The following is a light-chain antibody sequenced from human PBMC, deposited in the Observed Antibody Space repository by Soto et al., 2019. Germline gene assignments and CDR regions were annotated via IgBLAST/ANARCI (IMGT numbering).Light chain of an antibody. CDR3: QQGYNFPRA. CDR2: PAS. Sequence: DIQMTQSPSSISASVGDRVTITCRASPPISSWLAWYQQVPGQAPYLLIYPASTLQSGVPSRFSGSGSGTDFTLTINSLQPEDFATYYCQQGYNFPRAFGQGTRVEI. V-gene: IGKV1-12*01. CDR1: PPISSW. J-gene: IGKJ1*01.